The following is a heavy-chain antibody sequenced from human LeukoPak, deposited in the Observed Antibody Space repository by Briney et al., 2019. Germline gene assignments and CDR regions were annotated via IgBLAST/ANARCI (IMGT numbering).Heavy chain of an antibody. CDR2: IKQDGSEK. Sequence: GGSLRLSCAASGFTFSSYWMSWVRQAPGKGLEWVANIKQDGSEKYYVDSVKGRFTISRDNAKNSLYLQMNSLRAEDTAVYYCATSFDPAVTWGGDYWGQGTLVTVSS. J-gene: IGHJ4*02. V-gene: IGHV3-7*01. D-gene: IGHD4-23*01. CDR3: ATSFDPAVTWGGDY. CDR1: GFTFSSYW.